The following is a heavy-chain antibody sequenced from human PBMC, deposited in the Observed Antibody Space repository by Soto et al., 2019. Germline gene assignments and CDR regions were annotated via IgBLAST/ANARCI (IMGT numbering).Heavy chain of an antibody. CDR2: IYYSGST. Sequence: TLSLTCTVSGGSISSGGYYWSWIRQHPGKGLEWIGYIYYSGSTYYNPSLKSRVTISVDTSKNQFSLKLSSVTAADTAVYYCARDIAAAGTLNYFDYWGQGTLVTVSS. D-gene: IGHD6-13*01. CDR1: GGSISSGGYY. CDR3: ARDIAAAGTLNYFDY. J-gene: IGHJ4*02. V-gene: IGHV4-31*03.